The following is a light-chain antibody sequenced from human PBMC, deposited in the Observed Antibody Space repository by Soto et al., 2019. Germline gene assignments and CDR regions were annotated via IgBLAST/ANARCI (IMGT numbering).Light chain of an antibody. V-gene: IGLV4-69*01. J-gene: IGLJ2*01. CDR2: LNSDGSH. CDR1: SGHSSYA. CDR3: QTWGTVV. Sequence: QLVLTQSPSASASLGASVKLTCTLSSGHSSYAIAWHQQQPEKGPRYLMKLNSDGSHSKGDGIPDRFSGSSSGAERYLTISSLQSEDEADYYCQTWGTVVFGGGTKVTV.